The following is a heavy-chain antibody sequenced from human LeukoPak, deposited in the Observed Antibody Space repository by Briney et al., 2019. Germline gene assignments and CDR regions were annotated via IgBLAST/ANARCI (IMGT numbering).Heavy chain of an antibody. Sequence: ASVKVSCKASGYTFTSYDMQWVRQAPGQGFEWLGMINPSGGGTNYAQKFQGRVSVTADTSTSTLYMELSRLTTEDTAIYYCARDRGGSYSIDYWGQGTLITVSS. CDR1: GYTFTSYD. V-gene: IGHV1-46*01. J-gene: IGHJ4*02. CDR3: ARDRGGSYSIDY. CDR2: INPSGGGT. D-gene: IGHD1-26*01.